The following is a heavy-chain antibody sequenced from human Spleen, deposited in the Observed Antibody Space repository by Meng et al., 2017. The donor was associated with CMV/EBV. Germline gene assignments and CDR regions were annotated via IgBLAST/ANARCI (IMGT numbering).Heavy chain of an antibody. CDR3: ARGGITGTTR. Sequence: GESLKISCAASGFTFSSYAMHWVRQAPGKGLEWVAVISYDGSNKYYADSVKGRFTISRDNSKNTLYLQMNSLRAEDTAVYYCARGGITGTTRWGQGTLVTVSS. J-gene: IGHJ4*02. CDR1: GFTFSSYA. D-gene: IGHD1-7*01. V-gene: IGHV3-30-3*01. CDR2: ISYDGSNK.